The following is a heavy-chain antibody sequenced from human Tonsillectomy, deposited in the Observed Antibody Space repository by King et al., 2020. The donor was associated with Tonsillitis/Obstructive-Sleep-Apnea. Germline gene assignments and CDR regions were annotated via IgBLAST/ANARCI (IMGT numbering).Heavy chain of an antibody. J-gene: IGHJ3*02. CDR2: IRNKANSYTT. V-gene: IGHV3-72*01. Sequence: VQLVESGGDLVQPGGSLRLSCAASGFAFSDHYIDWVRQAPGKGLEWVGRIRNKANSYTTEYAASVKGRFTISRDDSKNSLYLQMNSLKIEDKAVYYCVLVHGGSYYGFDILGQGTMVTVSS. D-gene: IGHD1-26*01. CDR3: VLVHGGSYYGFDI. CDR1: GFAFSDHY.